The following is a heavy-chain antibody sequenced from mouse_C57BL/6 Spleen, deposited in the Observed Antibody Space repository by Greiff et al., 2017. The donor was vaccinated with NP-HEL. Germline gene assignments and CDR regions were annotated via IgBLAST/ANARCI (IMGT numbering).Heavy chain of an antibody. V-gene: IGHV7-3*01. CDR2: IRNKANGYTT. CDR1: VFPFPAYS. Sequence: DVQLVESGGGLVQPGGSLSLSCAASVFPFPAYSLSFFRPPPVTALAWLGFIRNKANGYTTEYSASVKGRFTISRDNSQSILYLQMNALRAEDSATYYCARYAYERFAYWGQGTLVTVSA. CDR3: ARYAYERFAY. D-gene: IGHD2-12*01. J-gene: IGHJ3*01.